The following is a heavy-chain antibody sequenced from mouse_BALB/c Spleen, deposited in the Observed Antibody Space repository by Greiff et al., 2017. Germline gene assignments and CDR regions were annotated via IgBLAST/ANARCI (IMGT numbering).Heavy chain of an antibody. J-gene: IGHJ4*01. CDR3: ARHRGSSYGAMDY. CDR2: INPYNDGT. D-gene: IGHD1-1*01. Sequence: VQLKQSGPELVKPGASVKMSCKASGFTFTSYVMYWVKQKPGQGLEWIGYINPYNDGTKYNEKFKGKATLTSDKSSSTTYMELSSLTSEDSAVYYSARHRGSSYGAMDYWGQGTSVTVAS. CDR1: GFTFTSYV. V-gene: IGHV1-14*01.